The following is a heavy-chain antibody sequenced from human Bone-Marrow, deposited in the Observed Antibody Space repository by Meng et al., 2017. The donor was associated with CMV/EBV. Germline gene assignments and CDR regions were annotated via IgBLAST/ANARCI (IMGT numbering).Heavy chain of an antibody. CDR1: GGSISSSSYY. CDR2: IYYSGST. Sequence: GSLRLSCTVSGGSISSSSYYWGWIRQPPGKGLEWIGSIYYSGSTYYNPSLKSRVTISVDTSKNQFSLKLSSVTAADTAVYYCASEGDYDFWSDTWDVWGQGTTVTVSS. CDR3: ASEGDYDFWSDTWDV. V-gene: IGHV4-39*07. J-gene: IGHJ6*02. D-gene: IGHD3-3*01.